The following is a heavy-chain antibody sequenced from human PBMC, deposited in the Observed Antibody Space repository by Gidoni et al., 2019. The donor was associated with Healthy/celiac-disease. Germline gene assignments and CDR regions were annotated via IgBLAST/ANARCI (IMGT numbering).Heavy chain of an antibody. CDR2: INPSGGST. CDR1: GYTFTSYY. V-gene: IGHV1-46*01. D-gene: IGHD3-3*01. Sequence: QVQLVQSGAEVKKPGASVTVSCQASGYTFTSYYMHWVRQAPGQGLEWMGIINPSGGSTSYAQKFQGRVTMTRDTSTSTVYMELSSLRSEDTAVYYCARSLGGYYDTYYYYMDVWGKGTTVTVSS. CDR3: ARSLGGYYDTYYYYMDV. J-gene: IGHJ6*03.